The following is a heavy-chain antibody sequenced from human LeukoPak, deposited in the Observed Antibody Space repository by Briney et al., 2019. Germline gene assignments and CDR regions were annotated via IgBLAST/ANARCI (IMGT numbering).Heavy chain of an antibody. J-gene: IGHJ4*02. CDR2: MKPNSRNT. Sequence: GASAKVSCKASGYSSTSYDTNWGRDGIGQGGEWMGWMKPNSRNTGSAQKFQGRVTMTRNTSISTAYRELSNLRSEDTAVYYCARRVAAGGTCMGYWGQGTLVTVSS. CDR3: ARRVAAGGTCMGY. V-gene: IGHV1-8*01. CDR1: GYSSTSYD. D-gene: IGHD6-13*01.